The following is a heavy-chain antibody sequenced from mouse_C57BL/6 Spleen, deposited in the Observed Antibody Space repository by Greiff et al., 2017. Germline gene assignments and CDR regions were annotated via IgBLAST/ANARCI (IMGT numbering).Heavy chain of an antibody. J-gene: IGHJ2*01. CDR2: IDPSDSET. CDR1: GYTFTSYW. D-gene: IGHD1-1*01. CDR3: ARGDYYYYGSSYYFDY. Sequence: VQLQQPGAELVRPGSSVKLSCKASGYTFTSYWMHWVKQRPIQGLEWIGNIDPSDSETHYNQKFKDKATLTVDKSSITAYMQLSSLTSEDSAVYYCARGDYYYYGSSYYFDYWGQGTTLTVSS. V-gene: IGHV1-52*01.